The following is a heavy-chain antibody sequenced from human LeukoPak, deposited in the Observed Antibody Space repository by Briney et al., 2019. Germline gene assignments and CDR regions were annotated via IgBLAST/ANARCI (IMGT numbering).Heavy chain of an antibody. Sequence: PGGSLRLSCAASGFTFSSYAVSWVRQAPGKGLEWVSVISGSDGSTYYADSVKGRFTISRDNSKNTLYLQMNSLRAEGTAVYYCAKDKKYYDSSGSPYYYYGMDVWGQGTTVTVSS. D-gene: IGHD3-22*01. V-gene: IGHV3-23*01. CDR3: AKDKKYYDSSGSPYYYYGMDV. CDR2: ISGSDGST. J-gene: IGHJ6*02. CDR1: GFTFSSYA.